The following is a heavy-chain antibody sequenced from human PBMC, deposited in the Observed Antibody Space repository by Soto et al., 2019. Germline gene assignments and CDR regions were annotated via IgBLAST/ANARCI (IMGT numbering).Heavy chain of an antibody. Sequence: GESLNISCQGSGYNFNMYWIGWVRQMPGKGLEWMGIINPDDSETRYSPSFLGQVTISADKSISTAYLQWSSLEASDTAMYYCARQEPPRYCSSPTCFAPFDYWGQGGLVTVSS. CDR3: ARQEPPRYCSSPTCFAPFDY. J-gene: IGHJ4*02. D-gene: IGHD2-15*01. CDR1: GYNFNMYW. CDR2: INPDDSET. V-gene: IGHV5-51*01.